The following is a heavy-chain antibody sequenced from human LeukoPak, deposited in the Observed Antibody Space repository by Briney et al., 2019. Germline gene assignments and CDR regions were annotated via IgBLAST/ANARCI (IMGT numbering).Heavy chain of an antibody. CDR3: ARLRPARAAFDI. CDR2: IYYSGST. V-gene: IGHV4-59*08. Sequence: PSETLSLTCTVSGGSISSYYWSWIRQPPGKGLEWIGYIYYSGSTNYNPSLKSRVTISVDTSKNQFSLKLSSVTAADTAVYYCARLRPARAAFDIWGQGTMVTVSS. J-gene: IGHJ3*02. CDR1: GGSISSYY.